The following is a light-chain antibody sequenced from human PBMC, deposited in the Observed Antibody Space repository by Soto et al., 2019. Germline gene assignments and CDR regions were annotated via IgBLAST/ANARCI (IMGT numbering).Light chain of an antibody. CDR3: QSYDSSLSGV. CDR2: GSI. J-gene: IGLJ2*01. CDR1: SSNIGAGYD. V-gene: IGLV1-40*01. Sequence: QAVVTQPPSVSGAPGQRVTISCTGSSSNIGAGYDVHWYQQLPGTAPKLLIYGSINRPSGVPDRFSGSKSGTSASLAITGLQAEDEADYYCQSYDSSLSGVFGGGTKVTVL.